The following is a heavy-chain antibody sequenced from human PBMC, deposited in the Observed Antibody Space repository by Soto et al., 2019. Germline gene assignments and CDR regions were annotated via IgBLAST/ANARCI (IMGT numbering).Heavy chain of an antibody. Sequence: ASVKVSCKASGYTFTSYDINWVRQATGQGLEWMGWMNPNSGNTGYAQKFQGRVTMTRNTSISTAYMELSSLRSEDTAVYYCARGRGLLWFGELFAFDDWGKGTLVTVAS. J-gene: IGHJ4*02. D-gene: IGHD3-10*01. CDR3: ARGRGLLWFGELFAFDD. V-gene: IGHV1-8*01. CDR2: MNPNSGNT. CDR1: GYTFTSYD.